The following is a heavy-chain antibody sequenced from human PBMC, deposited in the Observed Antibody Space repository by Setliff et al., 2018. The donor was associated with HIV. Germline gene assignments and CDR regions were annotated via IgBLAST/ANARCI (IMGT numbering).Heavy chain of an antibody. D-gene: IGHD6-19*01. Sequence: ASVTVSCKASGYSFARYGLSWVRQAPGQGLGWMGWISGFNGNTKYAQSFQDRVAMTTETATSTAYMEMRSLRSDDTAAYFCARVPYRSAWFSGGHDAFDIWGQGTMVTVSS. J-gene: IGHJ3*02. V-gene: IGHV1-18*01. CDR2: ISGFNGNT. CDR3: ARVPYRSAWFSGGHDAFDI. CDR1: GYSFARYG.